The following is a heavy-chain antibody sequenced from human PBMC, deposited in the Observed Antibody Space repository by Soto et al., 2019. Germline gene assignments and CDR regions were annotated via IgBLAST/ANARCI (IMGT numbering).Heavy chain of an antibody. Sequence: GGSLRLSCTVSGFIFSDYGINWVRQAPGEGLEWVSSISSSGYNMFYADSVKGRFTISRDNAKNSLYLQMNSLRAEDTAVYYCARETPSSYYYYMDVWGKGTTVTVSS. CDR1: GFIFSDYG. J-gene: IGHJ6*03. CDR2: ISSSGYNM. V-gene: IGHV3-21*01. D-gene: IGHD2-15*01. CDR3: ARETPSSYYYYMDV.